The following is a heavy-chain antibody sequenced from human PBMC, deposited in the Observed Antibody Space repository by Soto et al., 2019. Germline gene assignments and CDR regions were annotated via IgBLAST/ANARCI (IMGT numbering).Heavy chain of an antibody. J-gene: IGHJ4*02. D-gene: IGHD5-12*01. Sequence: PGGSLRLSCAASGFSFSSYEMNWVRQAPGKGLEWVSYISPSGTTIYYADSVKGRFTISRYNAKNSLYLQMHSLRAEDTAVYYCARGETWLHLSHDFDYRGQGALVTVSS. CDR1: GFSFSSYE. CDR2: ISPSGTTI. V-gene: IGHV3-48*03. CDR3: ARGETWLHLSHDFDY.